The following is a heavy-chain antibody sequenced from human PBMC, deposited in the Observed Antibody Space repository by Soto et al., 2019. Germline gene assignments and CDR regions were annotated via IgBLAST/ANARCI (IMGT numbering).Heavy chain of an antibody. CDR1: GFTFDDYT. J-gene: IGHJ6*02. Sequence: GGSLRLSCAASGFTFDDYTMHWVRQAPGKGLEWVSLISWDGGSTYYADSVKGRFTISRDNSKNSLYLQMNSLRTEDTALYYCAKDAYGDYGDYYYYYYGMDVWGQGTTVTVSS. V-gene: IGHV3-43*01. CDR3: AKDAYGDYGDYYYYYYGMDV. D-gene: IGHD4-17*01. CDR2: ISWDGGST.